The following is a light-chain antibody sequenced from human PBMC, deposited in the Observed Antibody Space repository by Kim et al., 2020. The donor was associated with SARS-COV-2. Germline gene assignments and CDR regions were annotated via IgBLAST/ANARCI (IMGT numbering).Light chain of an antibody. CDR1: QSLVYGDGNTY. CDR3: MQGIHRIA. Sequence: DVVMTQSPLSLPVTLGQPASISCRSSQSLVYGDGNTYLNWFQQRPGQSPRRLIYKVSNRDSGVPDRFSGSGSGTDFTLKISRVEGEDVGGYYCMQGIHRIAFGRGTRRESK. V-gene: IGKV2-30*01. CDR2: KVS. J-gene: IGKJ5*01.